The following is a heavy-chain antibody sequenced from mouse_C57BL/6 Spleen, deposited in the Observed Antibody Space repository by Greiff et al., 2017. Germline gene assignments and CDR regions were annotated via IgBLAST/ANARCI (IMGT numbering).Heavy chain of an antibody. D-gene: IGHD2-14*01. CDR3: ARRHRDYAMDY. Sequence: QVQLQQPGAELVRPGSSVKLSCKASGYTFTSYWMHWVKQRPIQGLEWIGNIDPSDSETHYNQKFKDKATLTVDKSSSTAYMQLSSLTSEDSAVYYCARRHRDYAMDYWGQGTSVTVSS. CDR2: IDPSDSET. CDR1: GYTFTSYW. J-gene: IGHJ4*01. V-gene: IGHV1-52*01.